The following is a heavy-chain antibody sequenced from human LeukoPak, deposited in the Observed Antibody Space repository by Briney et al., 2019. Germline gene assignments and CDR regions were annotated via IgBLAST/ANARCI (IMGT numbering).Heavy chain of an antibody. V-gene: IGHV3-49*03. CDR3: ARASMVPVYYYYYYMDV. Sequence: GGSLRLSCTASGFTFGDYAMSWFRQAPGKGLEWVGFIRSKAYGGTTEYAASVKGRFTISRDDSKSIAYLQMNSLKTEDTAVYYCARASMVPVYYYYYYMDVWGKGTTVTVSS. J-gene: IGHJ6*03. D-gene: IGHD2/OR15-2a*01. CDR2: IRSKAYGGTT. CDR1: GFTFGDYA.